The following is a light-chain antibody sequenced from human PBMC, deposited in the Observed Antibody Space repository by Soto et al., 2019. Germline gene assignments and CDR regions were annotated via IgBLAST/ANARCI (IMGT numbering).Light chain of an antibody. CDR3: QQSYSKPPT. Sequence: DIQMTQSPSSLSASVGDRVTITCRASESVITYLNWYRQKPGKAPNLLIHTASTLESGVPTRFTGRGSGTGFTPTISSLQPEDFGICVCQQSYSKPPTFGGGTKVEI. CDR1: ESVITY. J-gene: IGKJ4*01. V-gene: IGKV1-39*01. CDR2: TAS.